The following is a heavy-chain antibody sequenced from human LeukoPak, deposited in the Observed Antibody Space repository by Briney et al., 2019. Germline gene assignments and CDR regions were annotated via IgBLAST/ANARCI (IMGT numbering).Heavy chain of an antibody. V-gene: IGHV4-59*01. CDR3: ARATSGYYFDF. D-gene: IGHD3-22*01. J-gene: IGHJ4*02. CDR1: GGSIGSYY. Sequence: SETLSLTCTVSGGSIGSYYWNWIWQPPGKGLEWIGYVSYSGSTNYNPSLKSRVTMSVDKSKNQFSLKLSSVTAADTAVYFCARATSGYYFDFWDQGTLVIVSS. CDR2: VSYSGST.